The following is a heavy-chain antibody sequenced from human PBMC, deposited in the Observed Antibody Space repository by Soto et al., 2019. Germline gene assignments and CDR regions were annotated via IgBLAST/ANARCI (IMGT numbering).Heavy chain of an antibody. CDR2: INAGNGNT. CDR3: AREEVTMVRGVMYYYYMDV. D-gene: IGHD3-10*01. Sequence: QVQLVQSGAEVKKPGASVKVSCKASGYTFTSYAMHWVRQAPGQRLEWMGWINAGNGNTKYSQKFQGRVTITRDTAASTDYMELSSLRSEDTAVYYCAREEVTMVRGVMYYYYMDVWGKGTTVTVSS. J-gene: IGHJ6*03. V-gene: IGHV1-3*01. CDR1: GYTFTSYA.